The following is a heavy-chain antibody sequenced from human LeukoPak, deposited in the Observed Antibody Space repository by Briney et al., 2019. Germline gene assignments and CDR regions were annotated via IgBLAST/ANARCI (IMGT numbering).Heavy chain of an antibody. J-gene: IGHJ4*02. CDR3: ARDPAIYYESDYYFDN. V-gene: IGHV1-2*02. CDR1: GYTFTDYY. Sequence: GASVKVSCKASGYTFTDYYMHWVRQAPGQGLEWMGWIKPNSGGTNYAQKFQGRVSMTRDTSISTAYMELSRLRSDDTAVYYCARDPAIYYESDYYFDNWGQGTLVTVSS. D-gene: IGHD3-22*01. CDR2: IKPNSGGT.